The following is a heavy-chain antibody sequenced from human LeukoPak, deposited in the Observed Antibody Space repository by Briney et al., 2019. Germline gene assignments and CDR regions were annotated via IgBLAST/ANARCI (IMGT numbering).Heavy chain of an antibody. CDR2: IYYSGST. D-gene: IGHD3-10*01. CDR3: ASTMVRGVLIYFDY. Sequence: SETLSLTCTVSGGSISSGGYYWSWIRQHPGKGLEWIGYIYYSGSTNYNPSLKSRVTISVDTSKIQFSLKLSPVTAADTAVYYCASTMVRGVLIYFDYWGQGTLVTVSS. V-gene: IGHV4-31*03. J-gene: IGHJ4*02. CDR1: GGSISSGGYY.